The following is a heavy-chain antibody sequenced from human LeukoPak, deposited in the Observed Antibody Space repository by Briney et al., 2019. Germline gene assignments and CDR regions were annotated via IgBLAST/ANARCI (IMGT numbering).Heavy chain of an antibody. J-gene: IGHJ4*02. Sequence: GGSLRLSCEVSGITFRSYTMNWVRQAPGKGLEWVSSISGSTSTTNYADSVKGRFTISRDNAKNSLYLGMNSLRDEDTAVYYCARSWFGDVGDQGTLVTVSS. V-gene: IGHV3-48*02. D-gene: IGHD3-10*01. CDR2: ISGSTSTT. CDR3: ARSWFGDV. CDR1: GITFRSYT.